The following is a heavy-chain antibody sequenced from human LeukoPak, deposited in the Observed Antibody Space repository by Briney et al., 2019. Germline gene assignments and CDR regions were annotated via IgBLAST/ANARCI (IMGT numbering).Heavy chain of an antibody. CDR1: GGSVSPYY. J-gene: IGHJ4*02. V-gene: IGHV4-59*02. D-gene: IGHD6-25*01. CDR3: ARAETLAAIYFDF. Sequence: SETLSLTCSVSGGSVSPYYWSWFRQPPGKGLEWIGYIFHSGITTYNPSLKSRVTISLDSSKNQFFLRLTSVTAADTAMYYCARAETLAAIYFDFWGQGSLVTVSS. CDR2: IFHSGIT.